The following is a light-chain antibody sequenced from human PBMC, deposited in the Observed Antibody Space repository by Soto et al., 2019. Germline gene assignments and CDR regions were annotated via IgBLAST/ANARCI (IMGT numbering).Light chain of an antibody. Sequence: DNQMTQSPSSLSASVGDRVTITCRASQSISNYLNWYQQKPGKAPNLLIYAASSLQSGVPSRFSGSGSGTDFTLTISSLQPEDFATYYCQQSYSTPFTFGPGTKVDIK. CDR2: AAS. J-gene: IGKJ3*01. CDR1: QSISNY. V-gene: IGKV1-39*01. CDR3: QQSYSTPFT.